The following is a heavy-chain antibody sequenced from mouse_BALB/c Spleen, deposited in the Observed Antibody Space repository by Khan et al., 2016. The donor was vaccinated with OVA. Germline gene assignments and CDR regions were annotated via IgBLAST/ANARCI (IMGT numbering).Heavy chain of an antibody. CDR3: TRLGTTGWFTY. J-gene: IGHJ3*01. Sequence: VQLKESGPELMKPGASVKISCKASGYSFTNYYIHWVKQSHGQSLEWLGYIDPFNGGTTYNQKFKGTATLTVDKSSSTAYMHLNNLTSEDSAFYYCTRLGTTGWFTYWGQGTLVTVSA. V-gene: IGHV1S135*01. CDR2: IDPFNGGT. D-gene: IGHD2-13*01. CDR1: GYSFTNYY.